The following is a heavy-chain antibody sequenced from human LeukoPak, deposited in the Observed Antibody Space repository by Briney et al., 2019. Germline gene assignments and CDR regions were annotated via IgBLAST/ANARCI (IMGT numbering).Heavy chain of an antibody. Sequence: GGSLRLSCAASGFTFSTYGMHWVRQAPGKGLEWMAVISYDGINKDYADSVKDRFTVSRDNPKNTLYLQMYSLRAEDTAVYFCARDFDTLTGYYWKSFDYWGQGTLVTVSS. CDR3: ARDFDTLTGYYWKSFDY. D-gene: IGHD3-9*01. J-gene: IGHJ4*02. CDR1: GFTFSTYG. V-gene: IGHV3-30*03. CDR2: ISYDGINK.